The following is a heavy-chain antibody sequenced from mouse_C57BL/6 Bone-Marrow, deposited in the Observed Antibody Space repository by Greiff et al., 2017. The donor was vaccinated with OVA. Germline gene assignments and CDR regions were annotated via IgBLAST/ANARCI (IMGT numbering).Heavy chain of an antibody. CDR2: IWSGGST. CDR1: GFSLTSYG. CDR3: ARNTDYGSSPYYYAMDY. Sequence: VQGVESGPGLVQPSQSLSITCTVSGFSLTSYGVHWVRQSPGKGLEWLGVIWSGGSTDYNAAFISRLSISKDNSKSQVFFKMNSLQADDTAIYYCARNTDYGSSPYYYAMDYWGQGTSVTVSS. J-gene: IGHJ4*01. V-gene: IGHV2-2*01. D-gene: IGHD1-1*01.